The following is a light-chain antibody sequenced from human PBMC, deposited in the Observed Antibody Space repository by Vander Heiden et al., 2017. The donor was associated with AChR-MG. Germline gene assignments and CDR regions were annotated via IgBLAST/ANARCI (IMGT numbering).Light chain of an antibody. CDR2: GAS. Sequence: EIVMTQSPATLSVSPGERATLSCRASQSVSSNLAWYQQKPGQAPRLLIYGASTRATGIPARFSGSGSGTEFTLTISSRQSEEFAVYYCQQYKNWPQLTFGGGTKVEIK. J-gene: IGKJ4*01. CDR3: QQYKNWPQLT. CDR1: QSVSSN. V-gene: IGKV3-15*01.